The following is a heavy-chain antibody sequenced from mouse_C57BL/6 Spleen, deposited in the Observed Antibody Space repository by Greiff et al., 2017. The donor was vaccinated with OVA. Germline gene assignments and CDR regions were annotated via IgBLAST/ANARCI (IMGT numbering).Heavy chain of an antibody. J-gene: IGHJ3*01. CDR2: INPSSGYT. CDR1: GYTFTSYT. CDR3: ARWGYDYDVPFAD. Sequence: VQLQQSGAELARPGASVKMSCKASGYTFTSYTMHWVKQRPGQGLEWIGYINPSSGYTKYNQKFKDKATLTADKSSSTAYMQLSSLTSEDSAVYYCARWGYDYDVPFADWGKGTLVTVSA. D-gene: IGHD2-4*01. V-gene: IGHV1-4*01.